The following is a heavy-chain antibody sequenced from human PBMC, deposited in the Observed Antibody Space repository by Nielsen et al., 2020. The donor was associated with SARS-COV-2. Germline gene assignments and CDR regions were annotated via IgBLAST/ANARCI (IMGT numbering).Heavy chain of an antibody. Sequence: GGSLRLSCAASGFTFSSYAMSWVRQAPGKGLEWVSAISGSGGSTYYADSVKGRFTISRDNSKNTLYLQMNSLRAEDTAVYYCAKDRYDILTLGFDRFDPWGQGTLVTVSS. CDR3: AKDRYDILTLGFDRFDP. V-gene: IGHV3-23*01. CDR1: GFTFSSYA. CDR2: ISGSGGST. J-gene: IGHJ5*02. D-gene: IGHD3-9*01.